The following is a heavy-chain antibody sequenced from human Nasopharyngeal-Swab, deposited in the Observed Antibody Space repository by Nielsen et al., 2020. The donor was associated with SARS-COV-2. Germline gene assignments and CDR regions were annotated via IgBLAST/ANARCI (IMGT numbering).Heavy chain of an antibody. Sequence: SETLSLTCTVSGASISNHYGNWIRLPPGKGLEWIAFIYNTGRTIYNPSLQSRVTISSDTSKNQFSLKLTSVTAADMGVYFCAGGSGYRFDYWGQGALVTVSS. CDR3: AGGSGYRFDY. J-gene: IGHJ4*02. CDR1: GASISNHY. V-gene: IGHV4-59*08. CDR2: IYNTGRT. D-gene: IGHD3-22*01.